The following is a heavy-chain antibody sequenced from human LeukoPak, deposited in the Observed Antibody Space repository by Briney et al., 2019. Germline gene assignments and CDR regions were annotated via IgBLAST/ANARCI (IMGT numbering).Heavy chain of an antibody. D-gene: IGHD4-17*01. Sequence: SETLSLTCTVSGGSISSSSYYWGWIRQPPGKGLEWIGSIYYSGSTYYNPSLKSRVTISVDTSKNQFSLKLSSVTAADTAVYYCAGSAYGDYDANQFDYWGQGTLVTVSS. CDR2: IYYSGST. CDR3: AGSAYGDYDANQFDY. CDR1: GGSISSSSYY. V-gene: IGHV4-39*07. J-gene: IGHJ4*02.